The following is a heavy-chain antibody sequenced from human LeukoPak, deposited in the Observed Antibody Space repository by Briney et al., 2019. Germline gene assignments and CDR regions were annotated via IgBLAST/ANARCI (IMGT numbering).Heavy chain of an antibody. D-gene: IGHD2-8*01. CDR1: GGSISSYY. Sequence: SETLSLTCTISGGSISSYYWSWIRQPPGKGLEWIGYIYYSGSTNYNPSLKSRVTISVDTSKNQFSLKLSSVTAADTAVYYCARHPRGYCTNGVCYPMYYFDYWGQGTLVTVSS. V-gene: IGHV4-59*08. J-gene: IGHJ4*02. CDR3: ARHPRGYCTNGVCYPMYYFDY. CDR2: IYYSGST.